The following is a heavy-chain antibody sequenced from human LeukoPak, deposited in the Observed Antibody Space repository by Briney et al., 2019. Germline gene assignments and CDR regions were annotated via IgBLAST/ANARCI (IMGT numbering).Heavy chain of an antibody. CDR1: GFTFSSYS. CDR2: IIASGTAM. J-gene: IGHJ4*02. CDR3: ASSGSYRFDY. D-gene: IGHD1-26*01. Sequence: GGSLRLSCAASGFTFSSYSMNWVRQAPGKGLEWVSHIIASGTAMFYADSVKGRFTISRDNAKNSLYLQMNSLRDEDTAVYYCASSGSYRFDYWGQGTLVTASS. V-gene: IGHV3-48*02.